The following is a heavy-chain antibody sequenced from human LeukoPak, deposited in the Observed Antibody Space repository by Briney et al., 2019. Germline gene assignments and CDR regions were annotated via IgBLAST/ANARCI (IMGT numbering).Heavy chain of an antibody. Sequence: SEALSLTCAVYGGSFSGYYWSWIRQPPGKGLEWIGEINHSGSTNYNPPLKSRVTMSLDTSKNHFSLKLTSVTAADTAVYYCARAVGPTTYWGFDYWGRGTLVTVSS. CDR2: INHSGST. CDR1: GGSFSGYY. D-gene: IGHD1-26*01. CDR3: ARAVGPTTYWGFDY. V-gene: IGHV4-34*01. J-gene: IGHJ4*02.